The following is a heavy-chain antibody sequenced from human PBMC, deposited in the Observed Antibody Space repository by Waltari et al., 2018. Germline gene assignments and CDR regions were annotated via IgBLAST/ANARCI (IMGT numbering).Heavy chain of an antibody. Sequence: VQLVESGGGLVQPGGSLRLSCAASGFTFNDYWMHWIRQAPEKGLVWVSHIRTDGTNRTKADYLKGRFTSARDNAKNTLYLQMNSLRPEDTAVYYCARVGYPSSSLAFDIWGQGTMVTVSS. V-gene: IGHV3-74*01. J-gene: IGHJ3*02. CDR3: ARVGYPSSSLAFDI. D-gene: IGHD6-6*01. CDR2: IRTDGTNR. CDR1: GFTFNDYW.